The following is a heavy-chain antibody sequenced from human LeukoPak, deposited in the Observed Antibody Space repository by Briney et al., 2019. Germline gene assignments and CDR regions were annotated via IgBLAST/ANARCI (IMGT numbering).Heavy chain of an antibody. CDR2: ISGSGTAT. D-gene: IGHD3-3*02. V-gene: IGHV3-23*01. Sequence: GGSLRPSCAASGFTFSSYAMSWVRQAPGKGLEWVSAISGSGTATHYAASVRGRFTVSRDNSKNTVYLEMNSLRAEDTAIYYCAKDISSTSSTPFDPWGQGTLVTVSS. CDR3: AKDISSTSSTPFDP. J-gene: IGHJ5*02. CDR1: GFTFSSYA.